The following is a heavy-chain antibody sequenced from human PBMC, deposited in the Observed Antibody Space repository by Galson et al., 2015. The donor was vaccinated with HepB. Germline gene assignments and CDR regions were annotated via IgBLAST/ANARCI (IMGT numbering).Heavy chain of an antibody. Sequence: SVTVSCKASGGTFSSYAISWVRQAPGQGLEWMGGIIPIFGTANYAQKFQGRVTITADKSTSTVYMELSSLRSEDTAVYYCASSGHYTAMVTWYFDLWGRGTLVTVSS. CDR2: IIPIFGTA. V-gene: IGHV1-69*06. D-gene: IGHD5-18*01. CDR3: ASSGHYTAMVTWYFDL. CDR1: GGTFSSYA. J-gene: IGHJ2*01.